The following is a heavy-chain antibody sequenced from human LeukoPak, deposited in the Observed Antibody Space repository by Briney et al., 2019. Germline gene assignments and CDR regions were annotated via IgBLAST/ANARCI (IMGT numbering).Heavy chain of an antibody. CDR1: GGSISSSSYY. D-gene: IGHD5-18*01. V-gene: IGHV4-39*07. J-gene: IGHJ4*02. CDR2: IYYSGST. CDR3: ARAQKERYSYGNFDY. Sequence: PSETLSLTCTVSGGSISSSSYYWGWIGQPPGKGLEWIGKIYYSGSTYYNPSLKSRITISVDTYKNQFSLKLSSVTAADTAVYYCARAQKERYSYGNFDYWGQGTLVTVSS.